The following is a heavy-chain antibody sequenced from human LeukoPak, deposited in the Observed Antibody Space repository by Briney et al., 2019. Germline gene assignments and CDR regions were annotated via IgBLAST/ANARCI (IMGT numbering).Heavy chain of an antibody. J-gene: IGHJ4*02. V-gene: IGHV1-69*06. CDR1: GGTFSSYA. Sequence: ASVKVSCKASGGTFSSYAISWVRQAPGQGLEWMGGIIPIFGTANYAQKFQGRVTITADKSTSTAYMERSSLRSEDTAVYYCARGPQKAYDIVSGSYRYHFDYWGQGTLVTVSS. CDR3: ARGPQKAYDIVSGSYRYHFDY. D-gene: IGHD3-16*02. CDR2: IIPIFGTA.